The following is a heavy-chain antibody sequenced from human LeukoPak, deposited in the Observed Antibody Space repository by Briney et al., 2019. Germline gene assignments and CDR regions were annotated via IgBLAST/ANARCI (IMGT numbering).Heavy chain of an antibody. V-gene: IGHV4-38-2*02. Sequence: PSETLSLTCTVSGYSISSGYYWGWIRQPPGKGLEWIGSIYHSGSTYYNPSLKSRVTISVDTSENQFSLKLSSVTAADTAVYYCARVRRPSGYYYYYYMDVWGKGTTVTVSS. CDR1: GYSISSGYY. D-gene: IGHD3-10*01. CDR2: IYHSGST. CDR3: ARVRRPSGYYYYYYMDV. J-gene: IGHJ6*03.